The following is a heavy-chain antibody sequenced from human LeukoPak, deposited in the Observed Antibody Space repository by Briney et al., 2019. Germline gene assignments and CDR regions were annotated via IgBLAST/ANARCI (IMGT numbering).Heavy chain of an antibody. CDR2: ISSSSSYI. Sequence: KPGGSLRLSCAASGFTFSSYSMNWVRQAPGKGLEWVSSISSSSSYIYYADSVKGRLTISRDNAKNSLYLQMNSLRAEDTAVYYCARDSRPYYDFWSGYYSAFDIWGQGTMVTVSS. CDR1: GFTFSSYS. V-gene: IGHV3-21*01. J-gene: IGHJ3*02. CDR3: ARDSRPYYDFWSGYYSAFDI. D-gene: IGHD3-3*01.